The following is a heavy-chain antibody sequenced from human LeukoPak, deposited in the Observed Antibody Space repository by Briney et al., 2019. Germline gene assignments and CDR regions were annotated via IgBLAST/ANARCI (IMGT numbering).Heavy chain of an antibody. CDR3: SRYYYDSSGYYSDAFDI. CDR2: INPNSGNT. V-gene: IGHV1-8*01. CDR1: GYTFTSYD. D-gene: IGHD3-22*01. J-gene: IGHJ3*02. Sequence: ASVKVSCKASGYTFTSYDINWVRQATGQGLEWMGWINPNSGNTGYAQKVQGRVTMTRNTSISTAYMDVQRDICEDNGVYHWSRYYYDSSGYYSDAFDIWGQRTMVTVSS.